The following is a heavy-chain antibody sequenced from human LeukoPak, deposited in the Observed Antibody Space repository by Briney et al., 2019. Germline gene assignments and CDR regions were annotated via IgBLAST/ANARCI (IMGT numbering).Heavy chain of an antibody. V-gene: IGHV1-2*04. J-gene: IGHJ6*02. CDR2: INPNSGGT. Sequence: ASVKVSCKASGYTFTGYYMHWVRQAPGQGLEWMGWINPNSGGTNYAQKFQGWVTMTRDTSISTAYMELSRLRSDDTAVYYCARAQTSYSNYGMDVWGQRTTVTVSS. CDR3: ARAQTSYSNYGMDV. D-gene: IGHD6-13*01. CDR1: GYTFTGYY.